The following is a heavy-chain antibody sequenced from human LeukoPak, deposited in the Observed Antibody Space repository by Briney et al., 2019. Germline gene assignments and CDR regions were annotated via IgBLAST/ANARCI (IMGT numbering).Heavy chain of an antibody. Sequence: SETLSLTCTVSGGSISSYYWSWIRQPAGKGLEWIGRIYTSGSTNYNPSLKSRVTISVDKSKNRFSLKLSSVTAADTAVYYCARDPYSGYDWDAFDIWGQGTMVTVSS. D-gene: IGHD5-12*01. CDR2: IYTSGST. CDR1: GGSISSYY. CDR3: ARDPYSGYDWDAFDI. J-gene: IGHJ3*02. V-gene: IGHV4-4*07.